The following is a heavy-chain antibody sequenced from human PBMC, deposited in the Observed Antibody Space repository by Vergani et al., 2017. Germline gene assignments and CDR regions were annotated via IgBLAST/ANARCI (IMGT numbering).Heavy chain of an antibody. D-gene: IGHD2-2*01. Sequence: EVQLLESGGGLVQPGGSLRLSCAASGFTFSSYAMSWVRQAPGKGLEWVSAISGSGGSTYYADSVKGRFTISRDNSKNTLYLQMNSLRAEDTAVYYCAKATIGYCXSTSCYGGADWFDPWGQGTLVTVSS. V-gene: IGHV3-23*01. CDR1: GFTFSSYA. J-gene: IGHJ5*02. CDR3: AKATIGYCXSTSCYGGADWFDP. CDR2: ISGSGGST.